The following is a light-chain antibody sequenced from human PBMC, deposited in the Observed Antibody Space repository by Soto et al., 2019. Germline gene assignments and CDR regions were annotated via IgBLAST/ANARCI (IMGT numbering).Light chain of an antibody. Sequence: QSALTQPASVSGSPGQSITISCTGTSSDVGGYNYVSWYQQHPGKAPKLMIYDVSNRPSGVSNRFSGSKSGNTASLPISGLQAEDEADYYCSSYTSSSTLYYVFGTGTKVTVL. CDR3: SSYTSSSTLYYV. V-gene: IGLV2-14*01. CDR2: DVS. CDR1: SSDVGGYNY. J-gene: IGLJ1*01.